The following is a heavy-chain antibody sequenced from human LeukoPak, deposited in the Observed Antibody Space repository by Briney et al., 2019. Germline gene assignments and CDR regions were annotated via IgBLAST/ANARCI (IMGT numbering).Heavy chain of an antibody. J-gene: IGHJ4*02. CDR2: ISWNSGSI. D-gene: IGHD6-13*01. CDR3: AKDTDGAAAGTTWGH. CDR1: GFTFGDYA. V-gene: IGHV3-9*01. Sequence: GGSLRLSCTAAGFTFGDYAMSWVRQAPGKGLEWVSGISWNSGSIGYADSVKGRFTISRDNAKNSLYLKMNSLRAEDTALYYCAKDTDGAAAGTTWGHWGQGTLVTVSS.